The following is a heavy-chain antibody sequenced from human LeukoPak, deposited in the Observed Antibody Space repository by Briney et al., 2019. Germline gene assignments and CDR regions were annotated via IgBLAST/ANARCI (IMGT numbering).Heavy chain of an antibody. Sequence: GGSLRLSCAASGFSFNNYAMSWVRQAPARGLEWVSSLRGDGETFYADSVKGRFTLSRDDSKNTLYLQMNSLRAEDTAAYYCALIRGTKYFQHWGQGTLVTVSS. CDR3: ALIRGTKYFQH. J-gene: IGHJ1*01. CDR2: LRGDGET. CDR1: GFSFNNYA. V-gene: IGHV3-23*01.